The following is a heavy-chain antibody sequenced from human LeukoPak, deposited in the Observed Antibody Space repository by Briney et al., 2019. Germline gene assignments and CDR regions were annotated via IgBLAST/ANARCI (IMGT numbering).Heavy chain of an antibody. CDR2: VNLEGST. Sequence: SETLCLTCAASGVSITQTSYCTLVREPRGKGLEWIVEVNLEGSTNYNQSLMRRVAISVDTSANQLSLQLTSVTAADTAVYYCAREGGPYRPLDYSGQGTLVTVSS. CDR1: GVSITQTSY. J-gene: IGHJ4*02. V-gene: IGHV4-4*02. CDR3: AREGGPYRPLDY.